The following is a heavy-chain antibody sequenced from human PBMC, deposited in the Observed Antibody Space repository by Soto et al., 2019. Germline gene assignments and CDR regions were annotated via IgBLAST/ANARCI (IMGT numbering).Heavy chain of an antibody. D-gene: IGHD6-25*01. CDR3: VREMWTRSGPQNFFDY. V-gene: IGHV1-58*01. CDR1: GFTFTSSA. J-gene: IGHJ4*02. CDR2: IVVGSGNT. Sequence: GASVKVSCKASGFTFTSSAVQWVRQARGQRLEWMGWIVVGSGNTNYAQKFQERVTMTTDTSTSTAYMELRSLSSDDTAIYYCVREMWTRSGPQNFFDYWGLGALVTVSS.